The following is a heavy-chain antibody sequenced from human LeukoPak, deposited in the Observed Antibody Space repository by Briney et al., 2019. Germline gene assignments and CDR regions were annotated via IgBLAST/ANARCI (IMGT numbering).Heavy chain of an antibody. CDR3: ARATFSGSWNLYFDY. Sequence: GGSLRLSRAASGFTFSSYAMSSVRQAPGKRLEWVSTISGSGYSTYYAASVKGRFTILSDNSKNTVFLQMNSPRAEDTAVYYCARATFSGSWNLYFDYWGQGTPVTVSS. J-gene: IGHJ4*02. CDR2: ISGSGYST. V-gene: IGHV3-23*01. CDR1: GFTFSSYA. D-gene: IGHD6-13*01.